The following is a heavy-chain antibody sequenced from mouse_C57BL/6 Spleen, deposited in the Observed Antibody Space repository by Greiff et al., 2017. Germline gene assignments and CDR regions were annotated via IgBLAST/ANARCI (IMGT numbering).Heavy chain of an antibody. CDR3: ARDSGDVGYWYFDV. J-gene: IGHJ1*03. CDR2: ISDGGSYT. Sequence: DVKLVESGGGLVKPGGSLKLSCAASGFTFSSYAMSWVRQTPEKRLEWVATISDGGSYTYYPDNVKGRFTISRDNAKNNLYLQMSHLKSEDTAMYYCARDSGDVGYWYFDVWGTGTTVTVSS. V-gene: IGHV5-4*01. CDR1: GFTFSSYA.